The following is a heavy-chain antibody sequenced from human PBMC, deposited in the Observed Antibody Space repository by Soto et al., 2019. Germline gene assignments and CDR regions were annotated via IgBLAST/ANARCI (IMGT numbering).Heavy chain of an antibody. CDR1: GGTFSSYT. Sequence: QVQLVQSGAEVKKPGSSVKVSCKASGGTFSSYTFSWVRQAPGQGLEWMGGIVPLFGSTNNGEIFKGRLTITADDSTTTVYMELTCLTSDDKAVYFCARGGDLVTSNRPSGPFDIWGQGTLVTVSS. CDR3: ARGGDLVTSNRPSGPFDI. J-gene: IGHJ3*02. CDR2: IVPLFGST. D-gene: IGHD3-9*01. V-gene: IGHV1-69*01.